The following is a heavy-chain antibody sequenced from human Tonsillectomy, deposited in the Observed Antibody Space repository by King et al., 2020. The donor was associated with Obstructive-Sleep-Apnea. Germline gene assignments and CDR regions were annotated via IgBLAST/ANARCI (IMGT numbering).Heavy chain of an antibody. Sequence: QVQLVESGGGVVQPGRSLRLSCAASGFTFSNYGMHWVRQAPGKGLEGVAVISDDGSNKDYADSVKGRFTISRDNSKTTLYGQMSSLRIEDTAVYHCAKGKGSGSYFHGVDVWGPGTTVTVSS. V-gene: IGHV3-30*18. D-gene: IGHD3-10*01. CDR1: GFTFSNYG. J-gene: IGHJ6*02. CDR2: ISDDGSNK. CDR3: AKGKGSGSYFHGVDV.